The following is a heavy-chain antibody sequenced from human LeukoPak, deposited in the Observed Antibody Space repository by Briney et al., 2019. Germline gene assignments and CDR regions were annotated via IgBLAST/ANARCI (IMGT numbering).Heavy chain of an antibody. Sequence: SQTLSLTCAVSGGSISIGGYSWSWIRQPPGKGLEWIGYIYHSGSTYYNPSLKSRVTISVDRSKNQFSLKLSSVTAADTAVYYCARGEGYSSPTFDYWGQGTLVTVSS. CDR3: ARGEGYSSPTFDY. CDR1: GGSISIGGYS. V-gene: IGHV4-30-2*01. D-gene: IGHD6-13*01. J-gene: IGHJ4*02. CDR2: IYHSGST.